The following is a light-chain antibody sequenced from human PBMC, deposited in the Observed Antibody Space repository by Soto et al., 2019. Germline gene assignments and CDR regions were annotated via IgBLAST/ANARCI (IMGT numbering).Light chain of an antibody. V-gene: IGLV1-44*01. Sequence: QAVVTQPPSASGIPGQWVSISCSGSSSNIGSDAVNWFQHLPGTTPKLLIYGNYQRPSGFPDRFSGSKSGTSASLAISGLQSEDEADYYCIAWDDSLKAYVFGTGTKLTVL. CDR2: GNY. J-gene: IGLJ1*01. CDR1: SSNIGSDA. CDR3: IAWDDSLKAYV.